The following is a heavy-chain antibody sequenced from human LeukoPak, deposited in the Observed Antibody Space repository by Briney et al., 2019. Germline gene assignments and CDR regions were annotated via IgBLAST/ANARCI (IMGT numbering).Heavy chain of an antibody. D-gene: IGHD1-26*01. V-gene: IGHV4-59*01. CDR2: IYYSGST. Sequence: NPSETLSLTCTVSGGSISSYYWSWIRQPPGKGLEWIGYIYYSGSTNYNPSLKRRVTISVDTSKNQFSLKLSSVTAADTAVYYCARGGSSQPVVDYWGQGTLVTVSS. CDR1: GGSISSYY. J-gene: IGHJ4*02. CDR3: ARGGSSQPVVDY.